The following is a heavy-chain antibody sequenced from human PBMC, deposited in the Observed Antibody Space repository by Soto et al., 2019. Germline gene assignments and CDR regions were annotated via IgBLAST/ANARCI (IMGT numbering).Heavy chain of an antibody. V-gene: IGHV4-61*01. J-gene: IGHJ4*02. CDR3: ARYCHYSVCLYLYCFDY. CDR2: VYFTGTT. D-gene: IGHD3-16*01. Sequence: SETLSLTCTVSGGSVSNGMYYWSWIRQPPGKGLEWIGNVYFTGTTIYNPSLNSRVTMSVDTYKDQFFLKLTSVTAADTAVYYCARYCHYSVCLYLYCFDYWGLGTLVTVSS. CDR1: GGSVSNGMYY.